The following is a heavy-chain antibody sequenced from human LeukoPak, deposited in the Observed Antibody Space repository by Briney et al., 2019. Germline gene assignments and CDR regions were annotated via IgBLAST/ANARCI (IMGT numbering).Heavy chain of an antibody. CDR3: AREGHDFWSGSRGWFDP. Sequence: SETLSLTCAVSGGSISSSNWWSWVRQPPGKGLEWIGEIYHSGSTNYNPSLKSRVTISVDKSKNQFSLKVRSVTATDTAVYYCAREGHDFWSGSRGWFDPWGPGTLVTVSS. V-gene: IGHV4-4*02. J-gene: IGHJ5*02. CDR2: IYHSGST. CDR1: GGSISSSNW. D-gene: IGHD3-3*01.